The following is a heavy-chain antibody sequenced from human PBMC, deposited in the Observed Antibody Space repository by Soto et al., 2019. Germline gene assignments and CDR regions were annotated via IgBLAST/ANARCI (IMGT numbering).Heavy chain of an antibody. CDR3: ARGAGYSSGWYDE. CDR2: IYSGGTT. J-gene: IGHJ5*02. D-gene: IGHD6-19*01. CDR1: GFTVSSNF. V-gene: IGHV3-53*04. Sequence: GGSLRLSCAASGFTVSSNFMSWVRQAPGKGLEWVSVIYSGGTTYYADSVKGRFTISRHNSKNTLYLQMNSLRAEGTAVYYCARGAGYSSGWYDEWGQGTLVTVSS.